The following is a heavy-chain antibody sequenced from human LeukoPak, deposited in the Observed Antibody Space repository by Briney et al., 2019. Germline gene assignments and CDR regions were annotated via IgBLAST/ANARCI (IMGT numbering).Heavy chain of an antibody. CDR1: GGTFSSYA. CDR2: IIPIFGTA. J-gene: IGHJ6*03. Sequence: ASVKVSCKASGGTFSSYAISWVRQAPGQGLEWMGGIIPIFGTANYAQKFQGRVTITTDESTSTAYMELSSLRSGDMAVYYCARVLIIVFGVIVVVIKVPPHYYYYYMDVWGKGTTVTVPS. V-gene: IGHV1-69*05. CDR3: ARVLIIVFGVIVVVIKVPPHYYYYYMDV. D-gene: IGHD3-22*01.